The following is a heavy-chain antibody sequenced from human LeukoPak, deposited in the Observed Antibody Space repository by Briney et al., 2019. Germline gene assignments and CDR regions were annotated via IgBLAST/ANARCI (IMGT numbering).Heavy chain of an antibody. CDR1: GGSISSFY. Sequence: SETLSLTCSVSGGSISSFYWTWIRQSAGKGLEWIGRVYASGSTDYNPSLKSRLTLSLDTSKNQFSLRLTYVTAADTAVYYCARSARFYYFYMDVWGKGTAVTVSS. V-gene: IGHV4-4*07. CDR2: VYASGST. CDR3: ARSARFYYFYMDV. J-gene: IGHJ6*03.